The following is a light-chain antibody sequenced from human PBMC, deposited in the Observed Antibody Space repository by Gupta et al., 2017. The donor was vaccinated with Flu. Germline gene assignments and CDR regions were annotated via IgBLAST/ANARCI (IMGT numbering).Light chain of an antibody. V-gene: IGLV3-25*02. CDR1: TLAKQY. Sequence: SYELTQPPSVSVSPGQTARITCSGDTLAKQYVYWYQQKPGQAPIMVIYKDSERRSGIPERFSGSSSGTIVTLAISGVQTEDEADYYCQSGGSCGSYRVFGGGTNLTVL. CDR3: QSGGSCGSYRV. CDR2: KDS. J-gene: IGLJ3*02.